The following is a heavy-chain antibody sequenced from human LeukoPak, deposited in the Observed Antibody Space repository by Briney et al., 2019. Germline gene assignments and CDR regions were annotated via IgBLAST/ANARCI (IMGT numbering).Heavy chain of an antibody. V-gene: IGHV3-74*01. CDR1: GFTFSFYW. D-gene: IGHD3-10*01. CDR3: AREDYASGSHYLKY. Sequence: PGGSLRLSCAASGFTFSFYWMHWVRQAPGKGLVWVSRIKRDGSSTSYADSVKGRFTISRDNAKNTLHLQMNSLRAEDTAVYYCAREDYASGSHYLKYWGPGTLVT. CDR2: IKRDGSST. J-gene: IGHJ4*02.